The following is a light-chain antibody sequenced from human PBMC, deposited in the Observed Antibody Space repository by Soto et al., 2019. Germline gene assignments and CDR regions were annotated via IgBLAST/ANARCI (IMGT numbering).Light chain of an antibody. CDR1: SSDVGGYNY. V-gene: IGLV2-14*01. J-gene: IGLJ1*01. CDR3: ISYTSSSTLV. CDR2: EVS. Sequence: QSALTQPASVSGSPGQSITISCTGTSSDVGGYNYVSWYQQHPGKAPKLMIYEVSNRPSGVSNRFSGSKSGNTASLTISGLKAEDEADYYCISYTSSSTLVFGTGTKLTVL.